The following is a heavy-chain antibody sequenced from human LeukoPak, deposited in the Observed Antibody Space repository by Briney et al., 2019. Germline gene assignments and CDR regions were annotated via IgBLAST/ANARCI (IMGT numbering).Heavy chain of an antibody. V-gene: IGHV1-69*05. D-gene: IGHD3-10*01. Sequence: ASVKVSCKASGGTFSSYAISWVRQAPGQGLEWMGGIIPIFGTANYAQKLQGRVTMTTDTSTSTAYMELRSLRSDDTAVYYCARGDQVITHFDYWGQGTLVTVSS. J-gene: IGHJ4*02. CDR2: IIPIFGTA. CDR3: ARGDQVITHFDY. CDR1: GGTFSSYA.